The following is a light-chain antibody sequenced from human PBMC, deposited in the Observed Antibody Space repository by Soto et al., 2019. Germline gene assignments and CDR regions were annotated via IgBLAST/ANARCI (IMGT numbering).Light chain of an antibody. V-gene: IGKV3-11*01. Sequence: EIVLTQSPVTLSLSRWERATLSCRASQSIGRYIAWYQQKPGQAPRLLIYDASNRATGIPARFSGSGSGTDFTLTISSLQPEDFAVDYCQQRSNWITFGQGTRLEIK. CDR3: QQRSNWIT. CDR2: DAS. CDR1: QSIGRY. J-gene: IGKJ5*01.